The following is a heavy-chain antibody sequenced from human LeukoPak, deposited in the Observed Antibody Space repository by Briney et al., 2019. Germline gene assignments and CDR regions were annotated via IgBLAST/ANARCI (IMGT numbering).Heavy chain of an antibody. CDR3: TTTGGSTGWYNEYFQH. Sequence: GGSLRLSCTASGFIFSTAWMTWVRQAPGKGLEWVGRIKSKTDGGAIEYAAPVKGRFTISRDDSKNTLYLQMSGLRTEDTALYYSTTTGGSTGWYNEYFQHWGQGTLVTVSS. V-gene: IGHV3-15*01. CDR2: IKSKTDGGAI. J-gene: IGHJ1*01. CDR1: GFIFSTAW. D-gene: IGHD6-19*01.